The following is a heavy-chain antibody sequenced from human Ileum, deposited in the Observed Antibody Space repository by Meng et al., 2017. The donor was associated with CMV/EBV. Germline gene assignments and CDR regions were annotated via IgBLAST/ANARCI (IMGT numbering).Heavy chain of an antibody. V-gene: IGHV3-7*03. J-gene: IGHJ4*01. CDR2: IKEDGSEK. D-gene: IGHD2-2*01. Sequence: SGFTFSNYWISWVRQAPVKGLEWVANIKEDGSEKYYVDSVKGRFTISRDNAQNSLYLQMHSLRAEDTAVYYCATSPKDVLLPVAMTGWGQGTLVTVSS. CDR1: GFTFSNYW. CDR3: ATSPKDVLLPVAMTG.